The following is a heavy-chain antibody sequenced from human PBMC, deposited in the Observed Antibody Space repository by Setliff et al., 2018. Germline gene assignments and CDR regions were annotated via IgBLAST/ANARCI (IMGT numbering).Heavy chain of an antibody. V-gene: IGHV1-69*05. CDR1: GGTFSSYG. D-gene: IGHD4-17*01. CDR3: ARDPHYGDYVFNY. J-gene: IGHJ4*02. Sequence: SVKVSCKASGGTFSSYGISWVRQAPGQGLEWMGGIIPMYGTANYAQKFQGRVTLTTDDSTSTAYMELSSLRSEDTAVYYCARDPHYGDYVFNYWGQGTLVTVSS. CDR2: IIPMYGTA.